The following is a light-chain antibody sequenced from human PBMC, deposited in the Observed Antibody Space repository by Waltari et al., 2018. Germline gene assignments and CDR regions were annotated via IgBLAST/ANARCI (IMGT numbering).Light chain of an antibody. V-gene: IGLV2-14*01. CDR3: SSYTSSSTSVV. Sequence: QSALTQPASVSGSPGQSIPISCTGTSSDVGGYNYVPWYQQHPGKAPKLMIYEVSNRPSGVSNRFSGSKSGSTASLTISGLQAEDEADYYCSSYTSSSTSVVFGGGTKLTVL. J-gene: IGLJ2*01. CDR2: EVS. CDR1: SSDVGGYNY.